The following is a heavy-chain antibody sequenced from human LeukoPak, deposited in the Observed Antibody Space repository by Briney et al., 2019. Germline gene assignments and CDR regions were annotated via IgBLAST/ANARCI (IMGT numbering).Heavy chain of an antibody. CDR3: AKVGHRYYDYVWGSYRLDY. D-gene: IGHD3-16*02. J-gene: IGHJ4*02. Sequence: SWVRQAPGKGLEWVSAISGSGGSTYYADSVKGRFTISRDNSKNTLYLQMNSLRAEDTAVYYCAKVGHRYYDYVWGSYRLDYWGQGTLVTVSS. V-gene: IGHV3-23*01. CDR2: ISGSGGST.